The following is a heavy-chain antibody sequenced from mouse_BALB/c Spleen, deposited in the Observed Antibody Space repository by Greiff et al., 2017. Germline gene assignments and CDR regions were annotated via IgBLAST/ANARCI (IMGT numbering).Heavy chain of an antibody. CDR2: IYPGNSDT. Sequence: VQLKQSGTVLARPGASVKMSCKASGYTFTSYWMHWVKQRPGQGLEWIGAIYPGNSDTSYNQKFKGKATLTAVTSTSTAYMVLSSLTDEDSAVYYCTKPVVAAGAMDYWGQGTSVTVSS. J-gene: IGHJ4*01. CDR3: TKPVVAAGAMDY. CDR1: GYTFTSYW. D-gene: IGHD1-1*01. V-gene: IGHV1-5*01.